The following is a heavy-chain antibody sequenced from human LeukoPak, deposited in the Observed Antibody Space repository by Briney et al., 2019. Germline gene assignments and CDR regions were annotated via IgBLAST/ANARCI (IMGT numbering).Heavy chain of an antibody. CDR3: ARDGWPGSSYYRPFDY. J-gene: IGHJ4*02. CDR1: GFTFSSYA. D-gene: IGHD6-13*01. Sequence: GGSLRLSCAASGFTFSSYAMHWVRQAPGKGLEWVAVISYDGSNKYYADSVKGRFTISRDNSKNTLYLQMNSLRAEDTAVYYCARDGWPGSSYYRPFDYWGQGTLVTVSS. CDR2: ISYDGSNK. V-gene: IGHV3-30-3*01.